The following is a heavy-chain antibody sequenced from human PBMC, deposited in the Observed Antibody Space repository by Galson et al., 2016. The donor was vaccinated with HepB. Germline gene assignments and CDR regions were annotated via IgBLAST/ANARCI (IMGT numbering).Heavy chain of an antibody. CDR2: INSDGTIS. D-gene: IGHD3-10*01. Sequence: SLRLSCAASGFAFSSHWMHWVRQDLGKGLVWVSRINSDGTISNYADSVKGRFTISRDKAKNTLYLQMNSLRAEDTAVYFCVRDHSGVPTTAYNWFDPWGRGTLVTVSS. V-gene: IGHV3-74*01. CDR3: VRDHSGVPTTAYNWFDP. CDR1: GFAFSSHW. J-gene: IGHJ5*02.